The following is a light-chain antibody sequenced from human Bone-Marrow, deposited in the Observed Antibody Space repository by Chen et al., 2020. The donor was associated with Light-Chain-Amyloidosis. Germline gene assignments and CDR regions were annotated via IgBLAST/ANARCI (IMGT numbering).Light chain of an antibody. Sequence: CALTPPASVSVSPGQSITISCPGTGSDVGGSNYVSWYQQHPGKAPKLMIYDVSNRLPGVSNRFSGSTSGTTASPTISGLQAEDEADYYCSSYTSSSTVVFGGGTKLTVL. CDR2: DVS. CDR1: GSDVGGSNY. V-gene: IGLV2-14*01. J-gene: IGLJ2*01. CDR3: SSYTSSSTVV.